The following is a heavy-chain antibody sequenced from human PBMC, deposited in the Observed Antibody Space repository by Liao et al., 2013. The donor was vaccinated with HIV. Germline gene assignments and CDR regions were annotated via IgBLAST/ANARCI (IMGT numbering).Heavy chain of an antibody. CDR3: ARGEQRTVTSGWFDP. CDR1: GGSFSNYY. J-gene: IGHJ5*02. V-gene: IGHV4-34*01. Sequence: QVQLQQWGAGLLKPSETLSLTCAVYGGSFSNYYWSWIRQPPGKGLEWIGEINHSGSTNYNPSLKSRLTISVDTSKNQFSLKLSSVTAADTAVYYCARGEQRTVTSGWFDPWGQGTLVTVSS. D-gene: IGHD4-17*01. CDR2: INHSGST.